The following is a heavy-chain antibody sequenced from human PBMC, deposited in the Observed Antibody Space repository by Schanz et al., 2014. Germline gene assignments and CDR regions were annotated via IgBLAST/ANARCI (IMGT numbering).Heavy chain of an antibody. CDR3: ARDHTTESYYSAGPPIDY. CDR2: ISGTGGDDT. CDR1: GFSFGTYA. V-gene: IGHV3-23*01. J-gene: IGHJ4*02. D-gene: IGHD1-26*01. Sequence: EVHLLESGGGLVQPGGALRLSCAASGFSFGTYAMSWVRQAPGKGPLWVSSISGTGGDDTYYADSVKGRFTISRDNSKNTLFLQMNSLRAEDTAVYYCARDHTTESYYSAGPPIDYWGQGTLLTGSS.